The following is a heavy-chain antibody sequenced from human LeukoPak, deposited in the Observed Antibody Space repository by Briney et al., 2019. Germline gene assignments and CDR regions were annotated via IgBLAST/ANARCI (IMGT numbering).Heavy chain of an antibody. CDR1: GYTFTSYY. Sequence: ASVKVSCKASGYTFTSYYMHWVRQAPGQGLEWMGIINPSGGSTSYAQKFQVRVTMPRDTSTSTVYMELSSLRSEDTAVYYCARDIVVVVAATGSTTLYAFDIWGQGTMVTVSS. J-gene: IGHJ3*02. CDR2: INPSGGST. V-gene: IGHV1-46*01. CDR3: ARDIVVVVAATGSTTLYAFDI. D-gene: IGHD2-15*01.